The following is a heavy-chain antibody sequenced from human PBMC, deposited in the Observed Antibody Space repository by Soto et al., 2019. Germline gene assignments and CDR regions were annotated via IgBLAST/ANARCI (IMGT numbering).Heavy chain of an antibody. D-gene: IGHD1-1*01. V-gene: IGHV3-7*03. CDR3: AREQGESSWNPRHFFDY. J-gene: IGHJ4*02. Sequence: GGSLRLSCAASGFTFSSYWMSWVRQAPGKGLEWVANIKQDGSEKYYVDSVKGRFTISRDNAKNSLYLQMNSLRAEDTAVYYCAREQGESSWNPRHFFDYWGQGTLVTVSS. CDR1: GFTFSSYW. CDR2: IKQDGSEK.